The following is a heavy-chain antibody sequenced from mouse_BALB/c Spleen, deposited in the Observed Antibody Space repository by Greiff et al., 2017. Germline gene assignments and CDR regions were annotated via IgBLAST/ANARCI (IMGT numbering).Heavy chain of an antibody. CDR1: GFSLTSYG. Sequence: VMLVESGPDLVAPSQSLSITCTVSGFSLTSYGVHWVRQPPGKGLEWLVVIWSDGSTTYNSALKSRLSISKDNSKSQVFLKMNSLQTDDTAMYYCARHSGGSFAWFAYWGQGTLVTVSA. D-gene: IGHD1-1*01. V-gene: IGHV2-6-2*01. CDR3: ARHSGGSFAWFAY. J-gene: IGHJ3*01. CDR2: IWSDGST.